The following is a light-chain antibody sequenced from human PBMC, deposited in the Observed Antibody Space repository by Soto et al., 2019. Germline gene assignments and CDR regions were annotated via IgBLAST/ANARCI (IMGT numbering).Light chain of an antibody. J-gene: IGLJ3*02. V-gene: IGLV1-44*01. CDR3: AAWDDSLNAWV. CDR1: SSNIGRNT. Sequence: QSALTQSPSASATPGQRVTISCSGSSSNIGRNTVNWFQQLPGTAPKLLIYTNNQRPSGVPDRFSGSKSGTSASLAISGLQSDDEADYYCAAWDDSLNAWVFGGGTKLNVL. CDR2: TNN.